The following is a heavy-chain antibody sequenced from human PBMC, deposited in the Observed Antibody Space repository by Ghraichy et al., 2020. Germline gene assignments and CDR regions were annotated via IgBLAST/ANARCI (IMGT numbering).Heavy chain of an antibody. CDR3: AKEGERDCSNGICYNYFDH. V-gene: IGHV3-23*01. D-gene: IGHD2-8*01. CDR1: RFTFSSYA. J-gene: IGHJ4*02. Sequence: GSLRLSCAASRFTFSSYAMTWVRQAPGKGLEWVSAISDSGGNTYYADSVKGRFTISRDNSKNTVYLQINSLTAEVTAVYYCAKEGERDCSNGICYNYFDHWGQGTLVTVSS. CDR2: ISDSGGNT.